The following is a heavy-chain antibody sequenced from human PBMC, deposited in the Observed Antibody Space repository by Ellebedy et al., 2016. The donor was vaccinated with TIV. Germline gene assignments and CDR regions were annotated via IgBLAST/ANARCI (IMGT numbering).Heavy chain of an antibody. V-gene: IGHV4-39*07. CDR3: ARESMDTAMGNDY. J-gene: IGHJ4*02. CDR1: GGSISSSSYY. D-gene: IGHD5-18*01. Sequence: MPSETLSLTCTVSGGSISSSSYYWGWIRQPPGKGLEWIGSIYYSGSTYYNPSLKSRVTISVATSKNQFSLKLSSVTAADTAVYYCARESMDTAMGNDYWGQGTLVTVSS. CDR2: IYYSGST.